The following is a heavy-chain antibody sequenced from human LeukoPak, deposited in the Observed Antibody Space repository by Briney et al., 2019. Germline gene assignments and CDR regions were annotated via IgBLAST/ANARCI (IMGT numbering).Heavy chain of an antibody. CDR2: ISGSGGST. J-gene: IGHJ6*02. D-gene: IGHD3-3*01. Sequence: GGSLRLSCAASGFTFSSYAMSWVRQAPGKGLEWVSAISGSGGSTYYADSVKGRFTISRDNSKNTLYLQMNSLRAGGTAVYYCAKVMAYDFWSGYYLYYYYGMDVWGQGTTVTVSS. CDR1: GFTFSSYA. V-gene: IGHV3-23*01. CDR3: AKVMAYDFWSGYYLYYYYGMDV.